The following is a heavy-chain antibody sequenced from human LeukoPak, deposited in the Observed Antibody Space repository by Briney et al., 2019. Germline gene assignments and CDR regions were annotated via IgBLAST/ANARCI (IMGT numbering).Heavy chain of an antibody. J-gene: IGHJ5*02. Sequence: GGSLRLSCAASGFTFSSYAMSWVRQAPGKGLEWVSAISGSGGSTYYADSVKGRFTISRDNSKNTLYLQMNSLRVEDTAVYYCARDPRNVGLAPWGQGTLVTVSS. CDR2: ISGSGGST. CDR1: GFTFSSYA. V-gene: IGHV3-23*01. CDR3: ARDPRNVGLAP. D-gene: IGHD2-15*01.